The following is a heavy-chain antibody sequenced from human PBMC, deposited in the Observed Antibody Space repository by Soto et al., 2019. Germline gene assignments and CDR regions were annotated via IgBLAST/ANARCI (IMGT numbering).Heavy chain of an antibody. V-gene: IGHV4-59*01. D-gene: IGHD6-13*01. CDR1: GDSISSYY. J-gene: IGHJ4*02. CDR3: AGDSSSWYGVFDY. CDR2: IYYSGST. Sequence: QVQLQESGPGLVKPSETLSLTCTVSGDSISSYYWSWIRQPPGKGLEWIGYIYYSGSTNYNPSVKSRGTIAVDTSKTQFSLKLSSVTAADTAVYYCAGDSSSWYGVFDYWGQGTLVTVSS.